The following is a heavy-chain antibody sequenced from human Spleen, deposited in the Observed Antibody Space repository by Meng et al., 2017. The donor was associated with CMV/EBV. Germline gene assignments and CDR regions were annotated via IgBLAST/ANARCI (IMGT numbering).Heavy chain of an antibody. V-gene: IGHV1-2*02. D-gene: IGHD1-26*01. CDR3: ARVVFGGSYHFDY. Sequence: CKASGYTFTGYYMHWVRQAPGQGLEWMGWINPNSGGTNYAQKFQGRVTMTRDTSISTAYMELSRLRSDDTAVYYCARVVFGGSYHFDYWGQGTLVTVSS. CDR1: GYTFTGYY. CDR2: INPNSGGT. J-gene: IGHJ4*02.